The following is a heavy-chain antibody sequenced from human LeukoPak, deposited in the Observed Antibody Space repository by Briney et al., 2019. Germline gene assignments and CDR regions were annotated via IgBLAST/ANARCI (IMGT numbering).Heavy chain of an antibody. Sequence: GGSLRLSCAASGFTFSSYSMNWVRQAPGKGLEWVSSISSSSSYIYYADSVKGRFTISRDNAKNSLYLQMNSLRAEDTAVYYCARDGGEHAFDIWGQGTMVTVSS. CDR3: ARDGGEHAFDI. D-gene: IGHD3-16*01. J-gene: IGHJ3*02. V-gene: IGHV3-21*01. CDR1: GFTFSSYS. CDR2: ISSSSSYI.